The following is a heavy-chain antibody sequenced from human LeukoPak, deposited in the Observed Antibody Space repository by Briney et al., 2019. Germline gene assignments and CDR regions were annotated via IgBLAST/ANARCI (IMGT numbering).Heavy chain of an antibody. Sequence: PGRSLRLSCAASGFTLTDYGIHWVRQAPGKGLEWVAVLSYDGSDRYYADPVNGRFTISRGISSDTVSLQMNSLRVEDTAVYFCARDRINMMVLVHDSGLDLWGQGTLVTVSS. CDR2: LSYDGSDR. J-gene: IGHJ5*02. CDR3: ARDRINMMVLVHDSGLDL. CDR1: GFTLTDYG. D-gene: IGHD3-22*01. V-gene: IGHV3-30*01.